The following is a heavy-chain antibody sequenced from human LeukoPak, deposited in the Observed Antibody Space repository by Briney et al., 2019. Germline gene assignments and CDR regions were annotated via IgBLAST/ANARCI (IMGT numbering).Heavy chain of an antibody. CDR1: GSSISSYY. V-gene: IGHV4-59*12. CDR3: ARDVGGYRYGYRPTELYWYFDL. J-gene: IGHJ2*01. CDR2: IYYSGST. Sequence: SETLSLTCTVSGSSISSYYWSWIRQPPGKGLEWIGYIYYSGSTNYNPSLKSRVTISVDTSKNQFSLKLSSVTAADTAVYYCARDVGGYRYGYRPTELYWYFDLWGRGTLVTVSS. D-gene: IGHD5-18*01.